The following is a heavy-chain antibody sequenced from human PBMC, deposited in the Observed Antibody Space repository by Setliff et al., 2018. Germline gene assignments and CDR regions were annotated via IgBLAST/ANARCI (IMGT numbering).Heavy chain of an antibody. CDR1: GYTFTTNW. D-gene: IGHD2-15*01. CDR2: IYPGDSDT. CDR3: ATLGTVVVDAFDF. V-gene: IGHV5-51*01. J-gene: IGHJ3*01. Sequence: GESLKISCKGSGYTFTTNWIAWVRQMPGKGLEWMGIIYPGDSDTRYSPSFQGRVTISADKSISTAYLQWSSLKASDTATYYCATLGTVVVDAFDFWGQGTRVTVSS.